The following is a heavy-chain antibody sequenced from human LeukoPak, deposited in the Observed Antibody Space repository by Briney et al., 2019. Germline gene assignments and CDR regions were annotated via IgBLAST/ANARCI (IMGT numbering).Heavy chain of an antibody. CDR1: GFTFSSYA. J-gene: IGHJ4*02. V-gene: IGHV3-23*01. CDR2: ISGSGGST. CDR3: AKKTSITGTTGNLGY. Sequence: GGSLRLSCAASGFTFSSYAMSWVRQAPGKGLEWVSAISGSGGSTYCADSVKGRFTISRDNSKNTLYLQMNSLRAEDTAVYYCAKKTSITGTTGNLGYWGQGTLVTVSS. D-gene: IGHD1-20*01.